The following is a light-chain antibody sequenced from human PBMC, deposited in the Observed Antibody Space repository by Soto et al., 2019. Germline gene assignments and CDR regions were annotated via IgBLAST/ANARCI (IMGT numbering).Light chain of an antibody. CDR1: QNINTY. V-gene: IGKV1-39*01. Sequence: DIQMTQSPYSLSAAVGDRVTITCRASQNINTYLNWYQQKPGKAPKLLIFDAASLQSGVPSRFSGSGSRTDFTLTITSLQPEDFATYYCQQTSSAPFNFGPGTKVDIK. CDR2: DAA. J-gene: IGKJ3*01. CDR3: QQTSSAPFN.